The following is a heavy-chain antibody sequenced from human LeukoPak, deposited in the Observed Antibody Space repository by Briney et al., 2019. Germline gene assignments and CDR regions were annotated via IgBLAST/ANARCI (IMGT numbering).Heavy chain of an antibody. CDR1: GYTFTSYY. Sequence: GASVKVSCKASGYTFTSYYMHWVRQAPGQGLEWMGIINPSGGSTSYAQKFQGRVTMTRDTSTSIVYMELSSLRSEDTAVYYCARVGGYCSSTSCRKFGVDYWGQGTLVTVSS. CDR2: INPSGGST. V-gene: IGHV1-46*01. D-gene: IGHD2-2*03. CDR3: ARVGGYCSSTSCRKFGVDY. J-gene: IGHJ4*02.